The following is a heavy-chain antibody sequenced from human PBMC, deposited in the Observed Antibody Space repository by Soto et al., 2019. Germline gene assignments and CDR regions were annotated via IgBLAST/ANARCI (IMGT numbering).Heavy chain of an antibody. Sequence: ASVKVSCKASGGTFSSYAISWVRQAPGQGLEWMGGIIPIFGTANYAQKFQGRVTITADESTSTAYMELSSLRSEDTAVYYCARDQKDRGNYYDFWSGYPDYYYGMDVWGQGTTVTVSS. J-gene: IGHJ6*02. D-gene: IGHD3-3*01. V-gene: IGHV1-69*13. CDR3: ARDQKDRGNYYDFWSGYPDYYYGMDV. CDR1: GGTFSSYA. CDR2: IIPIFGTA.